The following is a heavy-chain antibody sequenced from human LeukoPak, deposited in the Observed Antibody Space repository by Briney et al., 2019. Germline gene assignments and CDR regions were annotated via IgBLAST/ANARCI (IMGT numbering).Heavy chain of an antibody. CDR3: VSFYETY. CDR2: INSDGSWT. Sequence: GGSLRLSCAASEFRFSNYWMHWVRQAPGKGLVWVSHINSDGSWTSYADSVKGRFTISKDNAKDTVYLQMNSLRAEDTAVYYCVSFYETYWGRGTLVTVSS. J-gene: IGHJ4*02. V-gene: IGHV3-74*01. CDR1: EFRFSNYW. D-gene: IGHD2/OR15-2a*01.